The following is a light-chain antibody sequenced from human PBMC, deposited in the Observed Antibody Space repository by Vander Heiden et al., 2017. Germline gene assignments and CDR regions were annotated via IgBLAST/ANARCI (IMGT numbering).Light chain of an antibody. Sequence: SYELPQPPSVSVSPGQTARITCSGDALPKQYAFWYRQKPGQAPVLVMDKDSERSSGIPDRFSGSSSGTTVTLTISGVQAEDEADYYCQSADSSGADVVFGGGTKLTVL. CDR1: ALPKQY. J-gene: IGLJ2*01. CDR3: QSADSSGADVV. V-gene: IGLV3-25*03. CDR2: KDS.